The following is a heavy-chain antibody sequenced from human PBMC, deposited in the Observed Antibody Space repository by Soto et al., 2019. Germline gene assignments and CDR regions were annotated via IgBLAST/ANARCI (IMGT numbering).Heavy chain of an antibody. J-gene: IGHJ5*02. CDR2: INAGNGNT. CDR1: GYTFTSYA. V-gene: IGHV1-3*01. Sequence: ASVKVSCKASGYTFTSYAMHWVRQAPGQRLEWMGWINAGNGNTKYSQKFQGRVTITRDTSASTAYMELSSLRSEDTAVYYCARSIVVVTALDPWGYGTQVTVSS. CDR3: ARSIVVVTALDP. D-gene: IGHD2-21*02.